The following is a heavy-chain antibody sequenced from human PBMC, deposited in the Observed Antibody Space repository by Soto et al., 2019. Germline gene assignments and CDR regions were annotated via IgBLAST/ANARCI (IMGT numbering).Heavy chain of an antibody. D-gene: IGHD3-10*01. J-gene: IGHJ4*02. Sequence: GGSLRLSCAASGFTFSSYAMSWVRQAPGEGLEWVSSINGGGTSTYYADSVKGRFTISRDNSKNTMHLQMSSLRAEDTAIYYCAKAMIRGVTITSLDYWGQGTLVTVS. CDR2: INGGGTST. CDR1: GFTFSSYA. V-gene: IGHV3-23*01. CDR3: AKAMIRGVTITSLDY.